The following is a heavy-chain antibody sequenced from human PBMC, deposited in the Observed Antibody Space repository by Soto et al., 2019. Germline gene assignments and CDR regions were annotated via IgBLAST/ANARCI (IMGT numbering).Heavy chain of an antibody. CDR2: INSDGSST. D-gene: IGHD2-2*01. Sequence: GGSLRLSCAASGFTFSSYWMHWVRQAPGKGLVWVSRINSDGSSTSYADSVKGRFTISRDNAKNTLYLQMNSLRAEDTAVYYCARAGIVVVPAAEFHYYYYMDVWGKGTTVTVSS. J-gene: IGHJ6*03. CDR3: ARAGIVVVPAAEFHYYYYMDV. CDR1: GFTFSSYW. V-gene: IGHV3-74*01.